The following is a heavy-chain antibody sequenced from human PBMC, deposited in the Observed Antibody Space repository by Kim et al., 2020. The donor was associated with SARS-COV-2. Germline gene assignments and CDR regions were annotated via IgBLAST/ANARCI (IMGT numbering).Heavy chain of an antibody. V-gene: IGHV3-21*01. D-gene: IGHD3-3*01. CDR3: ARDRQITNFGVVIKGPDYYGMDV. Sequence: GGSLRLSCAVSGFTFSSYSMNWVRQAPGKGLEWVSAISSSSYIYYADSVKGRFTISRDNAKNSLYLQMNSLRAEDTAVYYCARDRQITNFGVVIKGPDYYGMDVWGQGTTVTVSS. CDR2: ISSSSYI. J-gene: IGHJ6*02. CDR1: GFTFSSYS.